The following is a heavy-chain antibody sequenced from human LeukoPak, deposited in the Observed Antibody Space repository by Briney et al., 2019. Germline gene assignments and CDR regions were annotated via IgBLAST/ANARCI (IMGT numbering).Heavy chain of an antibody. Sequence: SVKVSCKASGGTFSSYVVGWVRQAPGQGLEWMGGIIPTFGTADYAQKFQGRVTITTDESTSTAYMELSGLRSEETAVYYCARDSFGVVITGYYYYYMDVWGEGTTVTVSS. V-gene: IGHV1-69*05. CDR1: GGTFSSYV. D-gene: IGHD3-3*01. CDR3: ARDSFGVVITGYYYYYMDV. J-gene: IGHJ6*03. CDR2: IIPTFGTA.